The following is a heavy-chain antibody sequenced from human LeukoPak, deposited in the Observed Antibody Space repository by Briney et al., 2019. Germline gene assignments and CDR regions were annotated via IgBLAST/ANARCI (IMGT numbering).Heavy chain of an antibody. Sequence: PGGSLRLSCAASGFTVSSNYMSWVRQAPGKGLEWVSVIYSGGSTYSAGSVSGRFTISRDNSQNTLYLQMNSLRAEDTAVYYCARQAGYYYYGMDVWGKGTTVTVSS. V-gene: IGHV3-53*01. CDR1: GFTVSSNY. CDR2: IYSGGST. J-gene: IGHJ6*04. CDR3: ARQAGYYYYGMDV.